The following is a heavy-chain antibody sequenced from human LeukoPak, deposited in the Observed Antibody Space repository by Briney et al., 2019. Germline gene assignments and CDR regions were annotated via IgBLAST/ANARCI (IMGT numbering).Heavy chain of an antibody. CDR3: AKDPVRGVRFDY. J-gene: IGHJ4*02. CDR2: ISGSGGST. Sequence: GGSLRLSCAASGFTFSSYGMSWVRQAPGKGLEWVSAISGSGGSTYYADSVKGRFTISRDNSKNTLYLQMNSLRAEDTAVYYCAKDPVRGVRFDYWGQGTLVTVSS. CDR1: GFTFSSYG. D-gene: IGHD3-10*01. V-gene: IGHV3-23*01.